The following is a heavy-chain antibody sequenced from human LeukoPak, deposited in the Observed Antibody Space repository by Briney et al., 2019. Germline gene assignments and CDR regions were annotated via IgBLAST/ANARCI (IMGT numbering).Heavy chain of an antibody. Sequence: PGGSLRLSCAASGFTFSSYWMHWVRQAPGKGLVWVSRINSDGSSTSYADSVKGRFTISRDNSKNTLYLQMNSLRADDTAVYYCARDPQSSHQLVSYWGQGSLVTVSS. CDR3: ARDPQSSHQLVSY. CDR2: INSDGSST. V-gene: IGHV3-74*01. D-gene: IGHD2-2*01. CDR1: GFTFSSYW. J-gene: IGHJ4*02.